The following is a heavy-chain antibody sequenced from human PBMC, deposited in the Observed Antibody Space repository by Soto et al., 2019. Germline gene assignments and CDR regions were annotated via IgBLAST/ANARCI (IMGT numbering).Heavy chain of an antibody. V-gene: IGHV4-59*08. D-gene: IGHD4-17*01. CDR1: GGSISSYY. CDR2: IYYSGST. CDR3: ARRYGDYYYYYMDV. J-gene: IGHJ6*03. Sequence: SETLSLTCNVSGGSISSYYWSWIRQPPGKGLEWIGYIYYSGSTNYNPSLKSRVTISVDTSKNQFSLKLSSVTAADTAVYYCARRYGDYYYYYMDVWGKGTTVTVSS.